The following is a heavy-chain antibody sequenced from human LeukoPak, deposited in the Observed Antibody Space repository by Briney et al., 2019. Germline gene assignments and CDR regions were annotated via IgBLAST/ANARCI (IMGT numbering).Heavy chain of an antibody. D-gene: IGHD6-6*01. CDR1: GFTFSDYY. CDR2: ISSSGSII. V-gene: IGHV3-11*04. J-gene: IGHJ3*02. CDR3: AREVENIAARHNAFDI. Sequence: PGGSLRLSCAASGFTFSDYYMSWIRQAPGKGLEWVAYISSSGSIIHHADSVKGRFTISRDNSKNTVYLQMNSLRAEDTAVYYCAREVENIAARHNAFDIWGQGTMVTVSS.